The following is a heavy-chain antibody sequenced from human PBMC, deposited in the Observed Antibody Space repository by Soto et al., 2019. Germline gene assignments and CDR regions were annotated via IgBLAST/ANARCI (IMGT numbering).Heavy chain of an antibody. Sequence: QVQLVQSGAEEKKPGASVKVSGKASGYTFTSYAMHWVRQAPGQRLEWMGWINAGNGNTKYSQTFQGRDTITRDTSASTAYMELSSLRSEDTAVYYCARDVGGMDVWGQGTTVTVSS. CDR3: ARDVGGMDV. CDR1: GYTFTSYA. CDR2: INAGNGNT. D-gene: IGHD1-26*01. J-gene: IGHJ6*02. V-gene: IGHV1-3*05.